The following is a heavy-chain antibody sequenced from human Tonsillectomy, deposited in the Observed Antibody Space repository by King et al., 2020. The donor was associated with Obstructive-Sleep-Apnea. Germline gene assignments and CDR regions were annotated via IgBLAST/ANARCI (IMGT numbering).Heavy chain of an antibody. D-gene: IGHD2-21*02. J-gene: IGHJ4*02. Sequence: VQLVESGGGLVQPGGSLRLSCAASEFIVNSNHISWVRQAPGKGLEWVSILYSGGTTYYADSVKGRFSISRDNSRSTVYLHMNSLRAEDTAVYYCATTRRDYCVGDCYKDWGQGTLVTVSS. CDR1: EFIVNSNH. CDR2: LYSGGTT. V-gene: IGHV3-66*01. CDR3: ATTRRDYCVGDCYKD.